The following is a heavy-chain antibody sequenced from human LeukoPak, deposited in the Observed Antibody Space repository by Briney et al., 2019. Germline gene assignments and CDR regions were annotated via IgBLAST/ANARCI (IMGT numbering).Heavy chain of an antibody. V-gene: IGHV4-31*03. D-gene: IGHD6-6*01. J-gene: IGHJ4*02. CDR1: GGSISSGGYY. CDR2: IYYSGST. CDR3: AREGDSSSSSYYFDY. Sequence: SETLSLTCTVSGGSISSGGYYWSWIRQHPGKGLEWIGYIYYSGSTYYNPSLKSRVTISVDTSKNQFSLKLSSVTAADTAVYYCAREGDSSSSSYYFDYWGQGTLVTVSS.